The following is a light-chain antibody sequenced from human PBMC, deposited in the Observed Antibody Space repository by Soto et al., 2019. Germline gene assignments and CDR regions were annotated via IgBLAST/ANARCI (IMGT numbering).Light chain of an antibody. CDR2: AAS. CDR1: QSISRY. CDR3: QQRSNLALT. J-gene: IGKJ4*01. Sequence: DIQMTQSPSSLSASVGDRVTITCRASQSISRYLNWYQQKPGKAPKLLIYAASSLLGGVPSRFSGSGSGTDFTLTISSLEPEDFAVYYCQQRSNLALTFGGGTKVDIK. V-gene: IGKV1-39*01.